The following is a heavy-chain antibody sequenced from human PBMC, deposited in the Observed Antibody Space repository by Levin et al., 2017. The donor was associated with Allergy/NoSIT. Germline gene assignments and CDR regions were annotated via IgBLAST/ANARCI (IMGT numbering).Heavy chain of an antibody. J-gene: IGHJ4*02. V-gene: IGHV3-30-3*01. CDR1: GFTFSSYA. D-gene: IGHD3-9*01. CDR3: ARDSDRYYDILTGADY. CDR2: ISYDGSNK. Sequence: GESLKISCAASGFTFSSYAMHWVRQAPGKGLEWVAVISYDGSNKYYADSVKGRFTISRDNSKNTLYLQMNSLRAEDTAVYYCARDSDRYYDILTGADYWGQGTLVTVSS.